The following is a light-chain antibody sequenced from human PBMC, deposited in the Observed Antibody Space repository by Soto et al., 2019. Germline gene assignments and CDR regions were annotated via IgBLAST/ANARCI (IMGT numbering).Light chain of an antibody. J-gene: IGKJ1*01. CDR3: QQYENYWT. CDR2: DAS. V-gene: IGKV1-6*01. CDR1: QGIRND. Sequence: AIQMTQSPSSLSASVGDRVTITCRASQGIRNDLGWYQQKPGKAPKLLIYDASNLESGVPSRFSGSGSGTEFTLTISSLQPEDFGIYYCQQYENYWTFGQGTKVDI.